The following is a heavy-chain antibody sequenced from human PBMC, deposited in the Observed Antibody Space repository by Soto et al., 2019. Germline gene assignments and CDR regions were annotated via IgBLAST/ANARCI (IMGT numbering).Heavy chain of an antibody. CDR1: GGTFSSYT. V-gene: IGHV1-69*08. Sequence: QVQLVQSGAEVKKPGSSVKVSCKASGGTFSSYTISWVRQAPGQGLEWMGRIIPILGIANYAQKFQGRVTITADKSTSTAYMELSSLRSEDTAVYYCARDTTLQLWGAFDIWGPGTMVTGSS. CDR2: IIPILGIA. CDR3: ARDTTLQLWGAFDI. D-gene: IGHD5-18*01. J-gene: IGHJ3*02.